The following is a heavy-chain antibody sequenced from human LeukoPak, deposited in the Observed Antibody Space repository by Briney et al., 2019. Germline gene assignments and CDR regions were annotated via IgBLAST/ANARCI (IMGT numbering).Heavy chain of an antibody. CDR1: GDTLGNYG. D-gene: IGHD1-26*01. V-gene: IGHV1-18*01. CDR2: ISVYNGNT. J-gene: IGHJ4*02. CDR3: ARAPRGTYWDYFDY. Sequence: ASVKVSCKADGDTLGNYGISWVRQAPGQGLEWMGRISVYNGNTKYAQKFQGRVTMTADTSTSTSYMELRSLTSDDTAVYYCARAPRGTYWDYFDYWGQGTLVTVSS.